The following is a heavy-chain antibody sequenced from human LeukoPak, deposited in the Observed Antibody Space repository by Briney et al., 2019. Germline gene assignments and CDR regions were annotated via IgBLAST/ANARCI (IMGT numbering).Heavy chain of an antibody. CDR2: IYYSGST. V-gene: IGHV4-39*07. CDR1: GGSISSSSYY. D-gene: IGHD3-22*01. CDR3: ARDRFRITMIVVPTEGAFDI. J-gene: IGHJ3*02. Sequence: SETLSLTCTVSGGSISSSSYYWGWIRQPPGKGLEWIGSIYYSGSTNYNPSLKSRVTMSVDTSKNQFSLKLSSVTAADTAVYYCARDRFRITMIVVPTEGAFDIWGQGTMVTVSS.